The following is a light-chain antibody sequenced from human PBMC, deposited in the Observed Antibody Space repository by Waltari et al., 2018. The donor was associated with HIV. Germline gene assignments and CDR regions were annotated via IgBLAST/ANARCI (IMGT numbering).Light chain of an antibody. CDR1: QTISNNF. CDR3: QRYDSSPFT. J-gene: IGKJ4*01. CDR2: SAS. Sequence: EIVLTQSPDTLSLSPGERATLSCRTSQTISNNFVAWYQQKLGQAPRLVIYSASSRATGIPDRFSGSGSGTDFTLSISRLEPEDFAVYFCQRYDSSPFTFGGGTKVG. V-gene: IGKV3-20*01.